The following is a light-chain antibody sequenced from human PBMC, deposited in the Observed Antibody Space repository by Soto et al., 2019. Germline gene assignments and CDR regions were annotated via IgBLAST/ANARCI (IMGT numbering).Light chain of an antibody. Sequence: IQMTQSPSTLWASVGERVTMTCLASQTIRSWLAWYQRKPGKAPRLLISKTSSLDSGVPSRFSGSGSVTDFTLTINSLQPEDLATYYCQQSYSTMWTFGQGTKVDIK. CDR1: QTIRSW. CDR2: KTS. J-gene: IGKJ1*01. V-gene: IGKV1-5*03. CDR3: QQSYSTMWT.